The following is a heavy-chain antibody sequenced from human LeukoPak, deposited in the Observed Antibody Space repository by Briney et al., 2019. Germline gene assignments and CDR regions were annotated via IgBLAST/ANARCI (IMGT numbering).Heavy chain of an antibody. D-gene: IGHD5-18*01. Sequence: GESLKISCKGSGYSFINYWIGWVRQMPGKGLEWMGIIYPGDSDTRYSPSFQGQVTVSADKSISTAYLQWSSLKASDTAMYYCARGGYNYGEAFDCWGQGTLVTVSS. CDR1: GYSFINYW. CDR2: IYPGDSDT. V-gene: IGHV5-51*01. J-gene: IGHJ4*02. CDR3: ARGGYNYGEAFDC.